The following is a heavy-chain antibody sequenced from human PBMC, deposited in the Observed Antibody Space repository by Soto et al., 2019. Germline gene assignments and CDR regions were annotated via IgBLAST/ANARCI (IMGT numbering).Heavy chain of an antibody. J-gene: IGHJ4*02. CDR3: AREYYYYDSSGYFDY. D-gene: IGHD3-22*01. Sequence: GGSLRLSCAASGFTFSSYAMHWVRQAPGKGLEWVAVISYDGSNKYYADSVKGRFTISRDNSKNTLYLQMNSLRAEDTAVYYCAREYYYYDSSGYFDYWGQGTLVTAPQ. CDR2: ISYDGSNK. V-gene: IGHV3-30-3*01. CDR1: GFTFSSYA.